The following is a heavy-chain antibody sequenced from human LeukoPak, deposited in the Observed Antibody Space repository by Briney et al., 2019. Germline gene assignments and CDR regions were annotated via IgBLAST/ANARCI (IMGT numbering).Heavy chain of an antibody. V-gene: IGHV3-30-3*01. CDR3: ARERPYYYDSSGYFIDY. Sequence: GGSLRLSCAASGFTFSSYAMHWVRQAPGKGLEWVAVISYDGSNKYYADSVKGRFTISRDNSKNTLYLQMNSLRAEDTAVYYCARERPYYYDSSGYFIDYWGQGTLVTVSS. CDR2: ISYDGSNK. CDR1: GFTFSSYA. J-gene: IGHJ4*02. D-gene: IGHD3-22*01.